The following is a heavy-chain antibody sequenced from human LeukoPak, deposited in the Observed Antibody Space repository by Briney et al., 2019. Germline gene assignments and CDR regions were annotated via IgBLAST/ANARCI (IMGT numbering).Heavy chain of an antibody. CDR3: ARGPHSWNYVGYYYYYMDV. CDR2: IYYSGST. D-gene: IGHD1-7*01. V-gene: IGHV4-39*07. J-gene: IGHJ6*03. Sequence: SSETLSLTCTVSGGSISSSSYYWGWIRQPPGKGLEWIGSIYYSGSTYYNPSLKSRVTISVDTSKNQFSLKLSSVTAADTAVYYCARGPHSWNYVGYYYYYMDVWGKGTTVTVSS. CDR1: GGSISSSSYY.